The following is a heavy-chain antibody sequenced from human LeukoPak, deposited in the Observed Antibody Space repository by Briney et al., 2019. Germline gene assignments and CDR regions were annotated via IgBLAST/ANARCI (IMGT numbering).Heavy chain of an antibody. CDR2: IKQDGSEI. J-gene: IGHJ4*02. Sequence: GGSLRLSCAASGFRFSGYWMTWVRQAPGKGLEWVANIKQDGSEISYVDSVKGRFTISRDNAKNSLYLQMNSLRAEDTAVYYCVRGNPFGGYWGQGTMVTVSS. CDR1: GFRFSGYW. CDR3: VRGNPFGGY. D-gene: IGHD2-15*01. V-gene: IGHV3-7*03.